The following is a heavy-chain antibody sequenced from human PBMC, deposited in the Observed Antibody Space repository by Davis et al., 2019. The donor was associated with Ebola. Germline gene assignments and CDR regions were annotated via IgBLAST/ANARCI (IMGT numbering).Heavy chain of an antibody. CDR3: AKDRRRDTMIAVVITWIDY. V-gene: IGHV3-23*01. CDR2: ISGSGDST. CDR1: GFTFSNYA. J-gene: IGHJ4*02. D-gene: IGHD3-22*01. Sequence: PGGSLRLFCAASGFTFSNYAMNWVRQAPGKGLEWVSTISGSGDSTYYADSVKGRFTISRDDSKNTLYLQMTSLRAEDTAVYYCAKDRRRDTMIAVVITWIDYWGQGTLVTVSS.